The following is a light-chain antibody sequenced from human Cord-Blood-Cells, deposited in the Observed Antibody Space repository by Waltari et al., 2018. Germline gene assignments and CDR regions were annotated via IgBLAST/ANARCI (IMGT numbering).Light chain of an antibody. V-gene: IGLV2-23*01. CDR1: RSDVGSYHL. Sequence: QSALTQPASVSGSPGQSLTISCTGTRSDVGSYHLVSWYQHTPGKAPKLMIYEGSKRPSGVSIRFSGSKSGNTASLTISGLQAEDEADYYCCSYAGSSTWVFGGGTKLTVL. CDR2: EGS. J-gene: IGLJ3*02. CDR3: CSYAGSSTWV.